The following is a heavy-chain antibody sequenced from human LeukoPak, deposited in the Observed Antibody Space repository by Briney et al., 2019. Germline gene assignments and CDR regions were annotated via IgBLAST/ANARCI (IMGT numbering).Heavy chain of an antibody. Sequence: PGGSLRLSCAASGFTFSSYSMNWVRQAPGKGLEWVSYISSSSSTIYYADSVKGRFTISRDNAKNSLYLQMNSLRAEDTAVYSCARDQGTVTTGYFDYWGQGTLVTVSS. V-gene: IGHV3-48*01. J-gene: IGHJ4*02. CDR3: ARDQGTVTTGYFDY. D-gene: IGHD4-11*01. CDR1: GFTFSSYS. CDR2: ISSSSSTI.